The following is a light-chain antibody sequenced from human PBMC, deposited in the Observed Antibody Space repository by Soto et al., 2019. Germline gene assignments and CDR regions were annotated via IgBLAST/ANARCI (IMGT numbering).Light chain of an antibody. CDR1: TGAVTSGYY. V-gene: IGLV7-43*01. J-gene: IGLJ2*01. Sequence: QAVVTEEASLTGSPRGTVTLTCASSTGAVTSGYYTNWFQQKPGQAPRALIYSTSNNHSCTPARFSGSLLGGKAGLTPSGVQHEEEAEYFCLIFDGVAQVFGGGTKLTVL. CDR2: STS. CDR3: LIFDGVAQV.